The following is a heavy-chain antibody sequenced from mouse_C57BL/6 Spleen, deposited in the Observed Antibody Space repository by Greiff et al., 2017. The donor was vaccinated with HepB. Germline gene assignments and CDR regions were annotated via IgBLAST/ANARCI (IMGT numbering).Heavy chain of an antibody. CDR2: IRSKSNNYAT. Sequence: EVQLVESGGGLVQPKGSLKLSCAASGFSFNTYAMNWVRQAPGKGLEWVARIRSKSNNYATYYADSVKDRFTISRDDSESMLYLQRNNLKTEDTAMYYCVRQGWDAAQATAMDYWGQGTSVTVSS. V-gene: IGHV10-1*01. CDR3: VRQGWDAAQATAMDY. J-gene: IGHJ4*01. D-gene: IGHD3-2*02. CDR1: GFSFNTYA.